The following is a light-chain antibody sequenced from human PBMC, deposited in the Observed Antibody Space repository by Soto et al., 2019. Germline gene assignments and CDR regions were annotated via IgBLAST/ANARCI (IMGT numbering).Light chain of an antibody. CDR3: QQLNGYPIT. CDR1: QGISSY. J-gene: IGKJ5*01. V-gene: IGKV1-9*01. Sequence: DIQLTQSPSFLSASVGDRVTITCRASQGISSYLAWYQRKPGKAPKLLIYAASTLQSGVPSRFSGSGSATEFTLTISSLQPEDFATYYCQQLNGYPITFGQGTRLEIK. CDR2: AAS.